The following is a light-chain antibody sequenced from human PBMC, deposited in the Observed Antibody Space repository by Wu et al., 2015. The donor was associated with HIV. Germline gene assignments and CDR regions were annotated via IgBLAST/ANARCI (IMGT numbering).Light chain of an antibody. V-gene: IGKV1-9*01. J-gene: IGKJ3*01. CDR1: QGIRSY. CDR3: QQLSSFPVFT. CDR2: GAS. Sequence: DIQLAQSPSTLSASVGDRVTITCRASQGIRSYLAWYQQKPGKAPKLLIYGASTLQSGVPSRFSGSGSGTEFTLTISSLQPEDFATYYCQQLSSFPVFTFGPGTKVDIK.